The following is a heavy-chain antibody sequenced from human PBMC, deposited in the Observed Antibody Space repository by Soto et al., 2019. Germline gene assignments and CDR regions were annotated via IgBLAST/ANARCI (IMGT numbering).Heavy chain of an antibody. D-gene: IGHD2-15*01. CDR3: ASLAECSGDSCNQGGMDV. Sequence: QVQLVQSGAEVKKPGSSVKVSCKASGGTFSSYAISWVRQAPGQGLEWMGGIIPIFGTANYAQKFQGRVTITADESTSTAYMELSSLRSEDTAVYYCASLAECSGDSCNQGGMDVWGQGTTVTVSS. CDR2: IIPIFGTA. J-gene: IGHJ6*02. V-gene: IGHV1-69*01. CDR1: GGTFSSYA.